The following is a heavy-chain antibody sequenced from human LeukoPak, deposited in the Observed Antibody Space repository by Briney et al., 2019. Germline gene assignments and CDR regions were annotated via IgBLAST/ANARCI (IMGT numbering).Heavy chain of an antibody. Sequence: GASVKVSCKASGYTFTGYYMHWVRQAPGQGLEWMGWINPNSGGTNYAQKFRGRVTMTRDTSISTAYMELSRLRSDDTAVYYCARPMVRGAHDFDYWGQGTLVTVSS. J-gene: IGHJ4*02. CDR2: INPNSGGT. CDR1: GYTFTGYY. CDR3: ARPMVRGAHDFDY. V-gene: IGHV1-2*02. D-gene: IGHD3-10*01.